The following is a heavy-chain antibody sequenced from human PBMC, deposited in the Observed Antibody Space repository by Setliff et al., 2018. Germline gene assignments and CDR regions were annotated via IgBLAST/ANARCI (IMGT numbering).Heavy chain of an antibody. J-gene: IGHJ4*02. V-gene: IGHV3-23*01. CDR2: IGHDDIT. CDR1: GFTFYNSA. Sequence: GGSLRLSCAASGFTFYNSAMSWVRQAPGKGLEWISLIGHDDITYYADSVKRRFTVSRDISRNTVYLQMSTLRAEDTAMYYCAKDPHPAYCGGDCSFTWGQGTLVTVSS. CDR3: AKDPHPAYCGGDCSFT. D-gene: IGHD2-21*02.